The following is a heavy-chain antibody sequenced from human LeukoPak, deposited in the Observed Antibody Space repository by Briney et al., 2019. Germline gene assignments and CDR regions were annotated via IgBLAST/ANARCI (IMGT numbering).Heavy chain of an antibody. CDR2: IYYSGST. CDR1: GGSISSYY. Sequence: SETLSLTCTVSGGSISSYYWSWIRQPPGKGLEGIGYIYYSGSTNYNPSLKSRVTISVDTSKNQFSLKLSSVTAADTAVYYCARGLYYYDRSGYVASDDAFDIWGQGTMVTVSS. V-gene: IGHV4-59*01. CDR3: ARGLYYYDRSGYVASDDAFDI. J-gene: IGHJ3*02. D-gene: IGHD3-22*01.